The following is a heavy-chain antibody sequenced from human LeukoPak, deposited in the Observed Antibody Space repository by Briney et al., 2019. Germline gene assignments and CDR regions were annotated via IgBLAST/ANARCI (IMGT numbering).Heavy chain of an antibody. D-gene: IGHD1-26*01. Sequence: SETLSLTCTVSGGSVSSSIYYWGWIRQPPGKGLEWIGNIYYSGSTYYNPSLKSRVTISVDTSKNQFSLKLSSVTAADTAVYYCARGKWDLESGEAFDIWGQGTMVTVSS. CDR2: IYYSGST. J-gene: IGHJ3*02. CDR3: ARGKWDLESGEAFDI. CDR1: GGSVSSSIYY. V-gene: IGHV4-39*07.